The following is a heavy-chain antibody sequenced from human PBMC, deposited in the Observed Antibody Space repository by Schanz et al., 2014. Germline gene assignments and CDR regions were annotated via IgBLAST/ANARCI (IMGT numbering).Heavy chain of an antibody. Sequence: EVQLVESGGGLVKPGGSLRLSCAVSGFSFSSYSMSWVRQAPGKGLEWIAYISSGGTTIYYADSVKGRFTISRDNAKSSLYLQMNSLTAEDTAVYYCAKYGTGKGVSFEYWGQGTLVTVSS. CDR3: AKYGTGKGVSFEY. J-gene: IGHJ4*02. D-gene: IGHD1-26*01. V-gene: IGHV3-48*01. CDR1: GFSFSSYS. CDR2: ISSGGTTI.